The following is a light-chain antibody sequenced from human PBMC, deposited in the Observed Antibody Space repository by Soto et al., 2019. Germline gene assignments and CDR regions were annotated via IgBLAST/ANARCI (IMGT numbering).Light chain of an antibody. CDR3: ATWDSSLIAGV. J-gene: IGLJ2*01. Sequence: QSVLTQPPSVSAAPGQEVTISCSGSSSNTGNNFVSWYQHLPGTAPKLLIYDNNKRPSGIPDRFSGTKSGTSATLGIIGLQTGDEAHYYCATWDSSLIAGVFGGGTKVTVL. V-gene: IGLV1-51*01. CDR2: DNN. CDR1: SSNTGNNF.